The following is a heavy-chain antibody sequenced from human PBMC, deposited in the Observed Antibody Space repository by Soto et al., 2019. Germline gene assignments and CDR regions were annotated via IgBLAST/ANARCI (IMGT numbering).Heavy chain of an antibody. CDR2: ISANGQGI. Sequence: HPGGSLRLSCAASGFTFSTYALSWVRQAPGKGLEWVSAISANGQGIYYADSVRGRFTISRDNSKNTIFLHTDSLRAEDTAVYYCAKDRNYPRDQFHYWGQGALVTVSS. D-gene: IGHD1-7*01. V-gene: IGHV3-23*01. J-gene: IGHJ4*02. CDR1: GFTFSTYA. CDR3: AKDRNYPRDQFHY.